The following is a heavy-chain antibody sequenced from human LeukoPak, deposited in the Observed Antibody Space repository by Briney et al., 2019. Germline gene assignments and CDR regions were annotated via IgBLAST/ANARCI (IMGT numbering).Heavy chain of an antibody. CDR3: ARVGATVTTYTYDY. CDR2: IYYSGST. D-gene: IGHD4-17*01. V-gene: IGHV4-39*07. J-gene: IGHJ4*02. Sequence: SETLSLTCTVSGGSISSSSYYWGWIRQPPGKGLEWIGSIYYSGSTYYNPSLKSRVTISVDTSKDQFSLKLSSVTAADTAVYYCARVGATVTTYTYDYWGQGTLVTVSS. CDR1: GGSISSSSYY.